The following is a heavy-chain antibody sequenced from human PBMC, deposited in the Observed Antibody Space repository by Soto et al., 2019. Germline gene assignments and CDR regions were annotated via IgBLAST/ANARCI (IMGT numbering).Heavy chain of an antibody. CDR2: LSDGGGST. CDR3: AKEGTTSPYYWFDP. CDR1: GFTFSNYA. Sequence: EVQLLESGGGLVQPGGSLRLSCAASGFTFSNYAMSWVRQAPGKGLEWVSGLSDGGGSTFYADSVKGRFTISRDNAKNTLYLQMSSLRAEDTAVYYCAKEGTTSPYYWFDPWGQGTLVTVSS. J-gene: IGHJ5*02. V-gene: IGHV3-23*01. D-gene: IGHD2-2*01.